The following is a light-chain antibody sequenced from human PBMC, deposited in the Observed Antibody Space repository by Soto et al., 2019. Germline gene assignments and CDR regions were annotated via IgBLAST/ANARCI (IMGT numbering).Light chain of an antibody. J-gene: IGKJ1*01. V-gene: IGKV1-6*01. CDR3: KQYYSYPRT. CDR2: GAY. Sequence: AIQMTQFPSSLSASVGDRVTITCRASQGIRNDLGWYQQKSGRAPKLLIFGAYTLQSGVQSRFSGSGSGTDFTLTIRCLQSEDFATYYCKQYYSYPRTFGQGTKVDI. CDR1: QGIRND.